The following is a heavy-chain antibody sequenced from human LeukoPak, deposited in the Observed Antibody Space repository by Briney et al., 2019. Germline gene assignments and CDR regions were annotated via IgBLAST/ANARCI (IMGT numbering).Heavy chain of an antibody. CDR3: AKDLSSGWYEGTFDY. J-gene: IGHJ4*02. CDR1: GFTFSSYG. V-gene: IGHV3-30*18. Sequence: GRSLRLSCAASGFTFSSYGMHWVRQAPGKGLEWVAVISYDGSNKYYADSVKGRFIISRDNSKNTLYLQMNSLRAEDTAVYYCAKDLSSGWYEGTFDYWGQGTLVTVSS. CDR2: ISYDGSNK. D-gene: IGHD6-19*01.